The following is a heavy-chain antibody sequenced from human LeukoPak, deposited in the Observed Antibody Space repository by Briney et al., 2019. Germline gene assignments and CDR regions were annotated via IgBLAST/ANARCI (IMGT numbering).Heavy chain of an antibody. CDR1: GFTFSSYA. D-gene: IGHD2-15*01. J-gene: IGHJ4*02. Sequence: GGSLRLSCAASGFTFSSYAMSWVRRAPGKGLEWVSAISGSGGSTYYADSVKGRFTISRDNSKNTLYLQMNSLRAEDTAVYYCAKDSVVVVAATLFDYWGQGTLVTVSS. CDR2: ISGSGGST. V-gene: IGHV3-23*01. CDR3: AKDSVVVVAATLFDY.